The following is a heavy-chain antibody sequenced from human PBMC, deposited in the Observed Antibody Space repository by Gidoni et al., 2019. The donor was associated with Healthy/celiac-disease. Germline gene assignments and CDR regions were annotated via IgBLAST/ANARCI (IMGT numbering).Heavy chain of an antibody. V-gene: IGHV3-33*01. J-gene: IGHJ4*02. CDR2: IWYDGSNK. D-gene: IGHD2-15*01. CDR1: GFTFSSYG. Sequence: QVQMVESGGGVVQPGRSLRLSCAASGFTFSSYGMHWVRQAPGKGLAWVAVIWYDGSNKYYADSVMGRFTISRDNSKNTLYLQMNSLRAEDTAVYYCARDMGAVAFDYWGQGTLVTVSS. CDR3: ARDMGAVAFDY.